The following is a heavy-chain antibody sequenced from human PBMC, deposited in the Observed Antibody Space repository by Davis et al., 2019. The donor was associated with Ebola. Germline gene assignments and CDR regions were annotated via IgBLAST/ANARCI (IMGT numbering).Heavy chain of an antibody. Sequence: GSLRLSCAVSGGSISSSNWWSWVRQPPGKGPEWIGEIYHSGSTNYNPSLKSRVTISVDKSKNQFSLKLSSVTAADTAVYYCARGGLWFGELLFQPPDYWGQGTLVTVSS. CDR1: GGSISSSNW. V-gene: IGHV4-4*02. CDR2: IYHSGST. D-gene: IGHD3-10*01. J-gene: IGHJ4*02. CDR3: ARGGLWFGELLFQPPDY.